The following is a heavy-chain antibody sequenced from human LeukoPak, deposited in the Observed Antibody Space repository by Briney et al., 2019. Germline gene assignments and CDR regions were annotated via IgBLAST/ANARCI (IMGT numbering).Heavy chain of an antibody. D-gene: IGHD1-26*01. J-gene: IGHJ4*02. V-gene: IGHV3-30*07. Sequence: DSVKGRFTISRDNSKNTLDLQMNSLRAADTAVYYCARVVGAIRDWGQGTLVTVSS. CDR3: ARVVGAIRD.